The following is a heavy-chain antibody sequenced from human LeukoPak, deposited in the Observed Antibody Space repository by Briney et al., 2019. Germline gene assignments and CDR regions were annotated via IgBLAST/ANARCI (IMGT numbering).Heavy chain of an antibody. CDR3: ARGRSDHYGMDV. D-gene: IGHD6-19*01. CDR2: INPNSGGT. V-gene: IGHV1-2*02. CDR1: GGTFSSYA. J-gene: IGHJ6*01. Sequence: ASVKVSCKASGGTFSSYAISWVRQAPGQGLEWMGWINPNSGGTNYAQKFQGRVTMTRDTSISTVYMEMTRLRSDDTAVYYCARGRSDHYGMDVWGQGTTVTVSS.